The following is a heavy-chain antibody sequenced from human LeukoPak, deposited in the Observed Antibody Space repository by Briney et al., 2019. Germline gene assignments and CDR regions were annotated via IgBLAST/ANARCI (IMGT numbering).Heavy chain of an antibody. CDR2: IYWDDDE. V-gene: IGHV2-5*02. Sequence: SGPTLVNPTQTLTLTCTCSGFSLTTRGVGVGWIRQPPGKALECLALIYWDDDERYSPSLKSRLTITKDTSKNQVVLTMTHMDPVDTATYYCVFSKAAAGPHYYYYYMDVWGKGTTVTVSS. J-gene: IGHJ6*03. CDR1: GFSLTTRGVG. D-gene: IGHD6-25*01. CDR3: VFSKAAAGPHYYYYYMDV.